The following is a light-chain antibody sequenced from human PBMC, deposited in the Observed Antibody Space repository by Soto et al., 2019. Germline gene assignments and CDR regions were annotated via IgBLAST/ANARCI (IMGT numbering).Light chain of an antibody. V-gene: IGKV2-28*01. Sequence: DIVMTQSPLSLPVTPGEPASISCRSSQSLLHSNGYNYLDWYLQKPGQPPQLLIYLGSNRASGVPDRFSGSGSGTDFTLKISRVEAEDVGVYYCMPALQTSWTFGQGTKVEIK. CDR1: QSLLHSNGYNY. J-gene: IGKJ1*01. CDR2: LGS. CDR3: MPALQTSWT.